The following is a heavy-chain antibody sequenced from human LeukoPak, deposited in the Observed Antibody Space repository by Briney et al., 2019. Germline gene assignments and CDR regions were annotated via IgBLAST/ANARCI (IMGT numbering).Heavy chain of an antibody. V-gene: IGHV4-59*05. CDR2: IYYSGST. Sequence: SETLSLTCTVSDGAIAGYSWSWIRQAPGKGLEWIGSIYYSGSTYYNPSLKSRVTISVDTSKNQFSLRLSSVTAADTAVYYCARRFYDSSGYPIDFDIWGQGTMVTVSS. CDR1: DGAIAGYS. J-gene: IGHJ3*02. D-gene: IGHD3-22*01. CDR3: ARRFYDSSGYPIDFDI.